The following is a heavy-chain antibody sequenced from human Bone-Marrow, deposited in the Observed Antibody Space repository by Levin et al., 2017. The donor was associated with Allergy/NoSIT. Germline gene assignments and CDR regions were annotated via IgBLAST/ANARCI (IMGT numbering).Heavy chain of an antibody. CDR3: ASGGRDILTASYFDS. D-gene: IGHD3-9*01. J-gene: IGHJ4*02. CDR1: GGTFSSYA. CDR2: IIPIFGTA. V-gene: IGHV1-69*13. Sequence: GASVKVSCKASGGTFSSYAISWVRQAPGQGLEWMGGIIPIFGTANYAQKFQGRVTITADESTSTAYMELSSLRSEDTAVYYCASGGRDILTASYFDSWGQGTLVTVSS.